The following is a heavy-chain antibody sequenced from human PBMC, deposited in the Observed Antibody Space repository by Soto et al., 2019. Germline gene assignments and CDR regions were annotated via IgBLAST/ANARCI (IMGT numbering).Heavy chain of an antibody. V-gene: IGHV3-23*01. CDR3: VQGSPSATYNWVDP. CDR2: ISGIGEKT. J-gene: IGHJ5*02. CDR1: GFTFSSYA. Sequence: EVQLLESGGGLVQPGGSLRLSCADSGFTFSSYARSWVRQAPGKGLEWVSAISGIGEKTNYADSVKGRFTISRDNSKNPLYLQMNSLRAEDTAVYYGVQGSPSATYNWVDPWGQGTLVTVSS.